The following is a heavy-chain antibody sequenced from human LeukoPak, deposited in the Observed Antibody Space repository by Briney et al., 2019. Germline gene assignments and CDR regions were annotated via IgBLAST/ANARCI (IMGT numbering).Heavy chain of an antibody. CDR3: ARCPESSGYYYELDS. J-gene: IGHJ4*02. CDR2: ISYHGNNE. Sequence: GGSLRLSCAASGFTFSLYGMHWVRQAPGKGLEWVAVISYHGNNEYYADSVKGRFTISRDNSKHTLYLQMNSLTAEDTAVYYCARCPESSGYYYELDSWGQGTLVTVSS. V-gene: IGHV3-30*03. D-gene: IGHD3-22*01. CDR1: GFTFSLYG.